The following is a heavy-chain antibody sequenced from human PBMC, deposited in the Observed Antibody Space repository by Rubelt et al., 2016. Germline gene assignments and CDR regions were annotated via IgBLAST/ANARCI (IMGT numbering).Heavy chain of an antibody. CDR3: AREQLLSDYYNGMDV. V-gene: IGHV4-4*07. D-gene: IGHD2-2*01. J-gene: IGHJ6*02. Sequence: QVQLQESGPGLVKPSETLSLTCTVSGGSISSYYWSWIRQPAGTGLEWIGRIYTSGSTNYNPSLKSRVTMSVDTSKNQFSLKLSSVTAADTAVYYCAREQLLSDYYNGMDVWGQGTTVTVSS. CDR2: IYTSGST. CDR1: GGSISSYY.